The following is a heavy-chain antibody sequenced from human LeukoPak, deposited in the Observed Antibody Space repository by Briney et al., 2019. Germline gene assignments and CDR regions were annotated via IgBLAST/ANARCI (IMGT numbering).Heavy chain of an antibody. CDR3: ARKGYLGYCSGGSYSSYYYGMDV. Sequence: PSETLSLTCTVSGGSISSYYWSWIRQPPGKGLEWIGYIYYSGSTNYNPSLKSRVTISVDTSKNQFSLKLSSVTAADTAVYYCARKGYLGYCSGGSYSSYYYGMDVWGQGTTVTVSS. CDR1: GGSISSYY. V-gene: IGHV4-59*12. CDR2: IYYSGST. J-gene: IGHJ6*02. D-gene: IGHD2-15*01.